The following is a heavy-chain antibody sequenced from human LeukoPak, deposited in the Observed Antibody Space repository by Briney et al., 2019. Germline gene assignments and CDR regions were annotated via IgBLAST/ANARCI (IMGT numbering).Heavy chain of an antibody. CDR3: ARDVWYQLLWDYFDY. Sequence: PGGSLRLSCAASGFTFSSYWMSWVRQAPGKGLEWVANIKQDGSEKYYVDSVKGRFTISRGNAKNSLYLQMNSLRAEDTAVYYCARDVWYQLLWDYFDYWGQGTLVTVSS. J-gene: IGHJ4*02. CDR2: IKQDGSEK. D-gene: IGHD2-2*01. V-gene: IGHV3-7*01. CDR1: GFTFSSYW.